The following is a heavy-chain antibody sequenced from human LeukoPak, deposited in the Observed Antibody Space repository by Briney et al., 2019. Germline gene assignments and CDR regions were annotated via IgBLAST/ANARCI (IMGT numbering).Heavy chain of an antibody. D-gene: IGHD3-22*01. CDR1: GYTFTSYG. J-gene: IGHJ3*01. CDR2: ISAYNGNT. Sequence: ASVKVSCKASGYTFTSYGISWVRQAPGQGLEWMGWISAYNGNTNYAQKLQGRVTMTTDTSTSTAYMELRSLRSDDTAVYYCARDWGDSRGYSYSGAFDLWGRGTMVTVSS. V-gene: IGHV1-18*01. CDR3: ARDWGDSRGYSYSGAFDL.